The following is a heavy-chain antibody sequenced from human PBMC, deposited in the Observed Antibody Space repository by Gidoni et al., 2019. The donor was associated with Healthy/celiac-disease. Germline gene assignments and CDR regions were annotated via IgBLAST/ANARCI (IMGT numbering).Heavy chain of an antibody. V-gene: IGHV1-2*06. CDR3: ARAGTTGTTFDY. CDR1: GYTFTGYY. CDR2: INQNIGGT. D-gene: IGHD1-1*01. Sequence: QVQLVQSGAAVKKPGASVKVSCKASGYTFTGYYMHWVRQAPGQGLEWMVRINQNIGGTIYAQKFQGRVTMARDTSISTDYMELSRMRSDYTAVYYCARAGTTGTTFDYWGQGSLVTVSS. J-gene: IGHJ4*02.